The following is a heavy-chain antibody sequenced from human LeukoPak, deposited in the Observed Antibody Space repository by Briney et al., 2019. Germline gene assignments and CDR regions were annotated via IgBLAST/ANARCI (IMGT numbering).Heavy chain of an antibody. D-gene: IGHD4-23*01. CDR1: GGSISSYY. CDR2: IYYSGST. V-gene: IGHV4-59*01. CDR3: ARDSYSGLGY. J-gene: IGHJ4*02. Sequence: SETLSLTCTVSGGSISSYYWSWIRQPPGKGLEWIGYIYYSGSTNYNPSLKSRVTISVDTSKNQFSLKLSSVTAADTAVYYCARDSYSGLGYWGQGTLVTVPS.